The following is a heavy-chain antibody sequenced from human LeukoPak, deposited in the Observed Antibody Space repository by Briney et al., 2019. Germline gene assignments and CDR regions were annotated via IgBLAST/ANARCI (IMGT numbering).Heavy chain of an antibody. CDR2: ISWDGGST. Sequence: GGSLRLSCAASGFTFDDYTMHWVRQAPGKGLEWVSLISWDGGSTYYADSVKGRFTISRDNSKNSLYLQMNSLRTEDTALCYCAKGGNGYNSGLDYFDYWGQGTLVTVSS. CDR1: GFTFDDYT. D-gene: IGHD5-24*01. J-gene: IGHJ4*02. V-gene: IGHV3-43*01. CDR3: AKGGNGYNSGLDYFDY.